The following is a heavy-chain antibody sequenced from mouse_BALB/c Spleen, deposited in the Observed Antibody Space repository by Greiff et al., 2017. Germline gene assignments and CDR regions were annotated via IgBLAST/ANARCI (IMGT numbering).Heavy chain of an antibody. CDR3: ARREAPWFAY. CDR2: IYPGGGYT. V-gene: IGHV1-63*02. Sequence: VQGVESGAELVRPGTSVKISCKASGYTFTNYWLGWVKQRPGHGLEWIGDIYPGGGYTNYNEKFKGKATLTADTSSSTAYMQLSSLTSEDSAVYFCARREAPWFAYWGQGTLVTVSA. CDR1: GYTFTNYW. J-gene: IGHJ3*01.